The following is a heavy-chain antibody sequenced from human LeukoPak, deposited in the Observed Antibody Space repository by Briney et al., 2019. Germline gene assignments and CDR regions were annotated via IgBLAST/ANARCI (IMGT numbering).Heavy chain of an antibody. CDR1: GGSISSYY. Sequence: SETLSLTCTVSGGSISSYYWNWIRQPAGKGLEWIGRIDTSGNTKYNPSLKSRVTMSLDTSKNHFSLEVMSVTSADTALYYCARAAGGDAVYYGSGRRYYSYYMDVWGKGTSVTISS. J-gene: IGHJ6*03. CDR2: IDTSGNT. V-gene: IGHV4-4*07. D-gene: IGHD3-10*01. CDR3: ARAAGGDAVYYGSGRRYYSYYMDV.